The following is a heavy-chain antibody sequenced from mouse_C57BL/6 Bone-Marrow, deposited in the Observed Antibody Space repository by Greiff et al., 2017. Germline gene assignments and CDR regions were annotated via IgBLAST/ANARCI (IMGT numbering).Heavy chain of an antibody. D-gene: IGHD4-1*01. CDR2: ISSGSSTI. J-gene: IGHJ4*01. CDR1: GFTFSDYG. CDR3: EKLGQDYDAVDY. V-gene: IGHV5-17*01. Sequence: DVMLVESGGGLVKPGGSLKLSCAASGFTFSDYGMHWVRQAPEKGLEWVAYISSGSSTIYYADTVKGRFTISRDNAKNTLFLQMTSLRSEDTAMYYCEKLGQDYDAVDYWGQGTSVTVSS.